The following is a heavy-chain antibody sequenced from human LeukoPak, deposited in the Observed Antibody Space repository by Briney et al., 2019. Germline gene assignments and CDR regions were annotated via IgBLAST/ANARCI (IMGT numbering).Heavy chain of an antibody. J-gene: IGHJ6*03. Sequence: SQTLSLTCTVSGGSISSGDYYWSWIRQPPGKGLEWIGCIYYSGSTYYNPSLKSRVTISVDTSKNQFSLKLSSATAADTAVYYCARGGGGYDFWCGYFNYYYYYMDVWGKGTTVTVSS. CDR3: ARGGGGYDFWCGYFNYYYYYMDV. CDR2: IYYSGST. D-gene: IGHD3-3*01. CDR1: GGSISSGDYY. V-gene: IGHV4-30-4*08.